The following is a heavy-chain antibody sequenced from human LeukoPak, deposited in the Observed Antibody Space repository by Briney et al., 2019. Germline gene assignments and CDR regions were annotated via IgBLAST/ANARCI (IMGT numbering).Heavy chain of an antibody. D-gene: IGHD2-2*01. Sequence: SQTPSLTCTVSGGSISSGDYYWSWIRQPPGKGLEWIGYIYYSGSTYYNPSLKSRVTISVDTSKNQFSLKLSSVTAADTAVYYCARDSGFSHCTSTSCPFEYWGQGTLVTVSS. CDR2: IYYSGST. CDR1: GGSISSGDYY. V-gene: IGHV4-30-4*01. J-gene: IGHJ4*02. CDR3: ARDSGFSHCTSTSCPFEY.